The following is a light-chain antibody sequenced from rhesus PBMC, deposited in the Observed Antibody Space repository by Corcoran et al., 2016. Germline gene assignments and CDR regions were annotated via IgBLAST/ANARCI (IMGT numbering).Light chain of an antibody. Sequence: EIVMTQSPATLSLSPGETATISCRTSQSVSSKLAWYQQKPGQAPRPLISGASSRATGIPDRFSGSGSGTDFTLTISSLEPEDVAVYYCQETSNLWTFGQGTKVEIK. V-gene: IGKV3-31*02. CDR2: GAS. CDR1: QSVSSK. CDR3: QETSNLWT. J-gene: IGKJ1*01.